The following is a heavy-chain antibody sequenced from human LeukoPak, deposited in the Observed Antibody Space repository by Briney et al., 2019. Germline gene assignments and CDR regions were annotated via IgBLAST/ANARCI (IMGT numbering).Heavy chain of an antibody. CDR1: GFTFSSYA. CDR3: AKVQEMSTILPPFHY. J-gene: IGHJ4*02. Sequence: PGGSLRLSCAASGFTFSSYAMSWVRQAPGTGLEWVSTISGSGGSTYYADSVKGRFTISRDNSKNTLYLQMNSLRAADTALYYCAKVQEMSTILPPFHYWGQGTLVTVSS. CDR2: ISGSGGST. D-gene: IGHD5-24*01. V-gene: IGHV3-23*01.